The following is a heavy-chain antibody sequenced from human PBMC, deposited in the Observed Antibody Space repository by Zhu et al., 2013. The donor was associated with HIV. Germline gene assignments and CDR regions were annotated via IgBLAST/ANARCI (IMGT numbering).Heavy chain of an antibody. V-gene: IGHV1-69*01. Sequence: QVQLVQSGAEVKKPGSSVKVSCKASGGTFSSYAISWVRQAPGQGLEWMGGIIPIFGTANYAQKFQGRVTITADESTSTAYMELSSLRSEDTAVYYCARGLGYCSGGSCWRSGSDYYFDYWGQGTLVTVSS. J-gene: IGHJ4*02. D-gene: IGHD2-15*01. CDR1: GGTFSSYA. CDR2: IIPIFGTA. CDR3: ARGLGYCSGGSCWRSGSDYYFDY.